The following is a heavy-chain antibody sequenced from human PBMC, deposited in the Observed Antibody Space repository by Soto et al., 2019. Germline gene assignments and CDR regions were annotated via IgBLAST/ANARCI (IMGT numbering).Heavy chain of an antibody. Sequence: QVQLVQSGAEVKKPGSSVKVSCKASGDTFSSYAINWVRQAPGQGLEWMGGIIPMFGTANYAQKLKGRGTITAGESTSTVYMELSSLRSEDTAVYYCARVGPAHYYDSSGYYSPLDYWGQGTLVTVSS. CDR3: ARVGPAHYYDSSGYYSPLDY. V-gene: IGHV1-69*01. CDR1: GDTFSSYA. CDR2: IIPMFGTA. J-gene: IGHJ4*02. D-gene: IGHD3-22*01.